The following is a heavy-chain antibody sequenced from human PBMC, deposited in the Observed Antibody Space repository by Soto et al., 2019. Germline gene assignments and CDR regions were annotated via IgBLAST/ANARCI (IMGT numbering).Heavy chain of an antibody. CDR1: GGPFSDYA. D-gene: IGHD3-10*01. CDR2: IIPMFGTA. V-gene: IGHV1-69*01. Sequence: QVQLVQSGAEVKKPGSSVKVSCKVSGGPFSDYAVSWVRQAPGQGLEWMGGIIPMFGTANYAQKFQGRVTITADESTTTAHMELSSLRSEDTAVYYCARDLDYYGSGNYYNRIDYWGQGTLVTVSS. J-gene: IGHJ4*02. CDR3: ARDLDYYGSGNYYNRIDY.